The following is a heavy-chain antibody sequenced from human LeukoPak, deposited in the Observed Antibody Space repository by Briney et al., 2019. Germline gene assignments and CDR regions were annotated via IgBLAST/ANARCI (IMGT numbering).Heavy chain of an antibody. CDR1: GFTFSDYY. V-gene: IGHV3-11*01. CDR2: SSGSSI. J-gene: IGHJ4*02. CDR3: AIGYYDNSGALDY. Sequence: GGSLRLSCAASGFTFSDYYMSWIRQAPGKGLEWVSYSSGSSIYYADFVKGRFTISRDNAKNSLYLQMNSLRAEDTAVYYCAIGYYDNSGALDYWGQGTLVTVSS. D-gene: IGHD3-22*01.